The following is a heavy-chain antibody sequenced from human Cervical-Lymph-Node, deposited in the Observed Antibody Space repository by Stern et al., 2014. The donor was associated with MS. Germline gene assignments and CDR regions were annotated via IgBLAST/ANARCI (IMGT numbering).Heavy chain of an antibody. D-gene: IGHD6-13*01. CDR2: IYDSGST. J-gene: IGHJ4*02. CDR1: GGSISSGGSY. Sequence: QVQLHESGPGLVKPSQTLSLTCTVSGGSISSGGSYWSWIRQHPGKGLAWIGYIYDSGSTYYNPSLKSRVTISVDTSKNQFSLKLSSVTTADTAVYYCARVDSSSWDFDYWGQGTLVTVSS. V-gene: IGHV4-31*03. CDR3: ARVDSSSWDFDY.